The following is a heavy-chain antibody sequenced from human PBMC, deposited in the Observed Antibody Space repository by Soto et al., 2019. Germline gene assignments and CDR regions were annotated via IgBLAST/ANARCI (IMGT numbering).Heavy chain of an antibody. CDR1: GYTFTNYG. Sequence: QVPLVQSGAEVKKPGASVKVSCKASGYTFTNYGISWVRQAPGQGPEWMGWISGYNGNTNYVQALQGRLTMTTDTSTSTAYMELRRLKSDDTAVYYCARGGSSRSAEYYQHWGQGTLVIVSS. CDR2: ISGYNGNT. D-gene: IGHD6-13*01. V-gene: IGHV1-18*01. CDR3: ARGGSSRSAEYYQH. J-gene: IGHJ1*01.